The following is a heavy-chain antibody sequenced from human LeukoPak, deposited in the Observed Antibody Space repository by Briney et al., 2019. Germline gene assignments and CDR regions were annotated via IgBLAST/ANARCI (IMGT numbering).Heavy chain of an antibody. V-gene: IGHV4-34*01. CDR1: DGSFGGYH. CDR3: VRGRYCSSVNCYDWFDP. D-gene: IGHD2-2*01. CDR2: ITYGGTT. Sequence: SETLSLTCAVYDGSFGGYHWNWMRQPPGKRLEWIGEITYGGTTNYNPSLRSRVTMSVDTSKKQFSLKLTSVTAADTAVYYCVRGRYCSSVNCYDWFDPWGPGTPVSVSS. J-gene: IGHJ5*02.